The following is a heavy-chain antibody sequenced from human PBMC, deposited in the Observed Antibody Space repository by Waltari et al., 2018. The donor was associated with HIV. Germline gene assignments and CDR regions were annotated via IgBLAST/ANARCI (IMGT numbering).Heavy chain of an antibody. J-gene: IGHJ1*01. CDR1: GFTFSSYS. V-gene: IGHV3-21*01. CDR2: ISSSSSYI. D-gene: IGHD2-15*01. Sequence: EVQLVESGGGLVKPGGSLRLSCAASGFTFSSYSMNCVRQAPGKGLEWVSSISSSSSYIYYADSVKGRFTISRDNAKNSLYLQMNSLRAEDTAVYYCARDRYCSGGSCYVRQYFQHWGQGTLVTVSS. CDR3: ARDRYCSGGSCYVRQYFQH.